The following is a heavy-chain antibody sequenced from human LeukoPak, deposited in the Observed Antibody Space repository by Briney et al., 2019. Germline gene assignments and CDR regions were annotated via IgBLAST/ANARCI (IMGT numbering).Heavy chain of an antibody. Sequence: ASVKVSCKASAYTLTGYGISWVRQAPGQGQEWMGWISAYNGNTNYAQRLQGRVTMTTDTSTSTAYMELRSLRSDDTAVYYCARVVPGIAVAGRGFDYWGQGTLVTVSS. D-gene: IGHD6-19*01. CDR3: ARVVPGIAVAGRGFDY. V-gene: IGHV1-18*01. J-gene: IGHJ4*02. CDR2: ISAYNGNT. CDR1: AYTLTGYG.